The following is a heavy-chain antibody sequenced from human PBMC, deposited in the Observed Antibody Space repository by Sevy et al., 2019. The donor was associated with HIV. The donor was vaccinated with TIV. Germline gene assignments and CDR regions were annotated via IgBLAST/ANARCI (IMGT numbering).Heavy chain of an antibody. Sequence: ASVKVYCKVSGYTLTGLSMNWVRQAPGKGLEWMGSFDPEDGERIYAQKLEGRVTMTEDTSADTAYMELNSLRSEDTAVSYCATTKDYYDSSGCPFDYWGQGTLVTVSS. CDR1: GYTLTGLS. J-gene: IGHJ4*02. CDR2: FDPEDGER. V-gene: IGHV1-24*01. CDR3: ATTKDYYDSSGCPFDY. D-gene: IGHD3-22*01.